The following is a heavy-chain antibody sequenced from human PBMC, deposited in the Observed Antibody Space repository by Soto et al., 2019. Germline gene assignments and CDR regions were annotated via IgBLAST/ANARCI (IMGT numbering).Heavy chain of an antibody. CDR1: GFTFSSYA. Sequence: VGSLRLSCAASGFTFSSYAMHWVRHSPGKGLEWVAVISYDGSNKYYADSVKGRFTISRDNSKNTLYLQMNSLRAEDTAVYYCARDLKRAIYYYYGMDVWGQGTTVTVSS. CDR2: ISYDGSNK. V-gene: IGHV3-30-3*01. CDR3: ARDLKRAIYYYYGMDV. J-gene: IGHJ6*02. D-gene: IGHD3-9*01.